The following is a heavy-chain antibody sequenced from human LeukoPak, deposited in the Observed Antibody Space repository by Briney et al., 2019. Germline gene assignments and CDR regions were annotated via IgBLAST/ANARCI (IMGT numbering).Heavy chain of an antibody. V-gene: IGHV1-46*01. J-gene: IGHJ5*02. D-gene: IGHD6-19*01. CDR1: GYTFISYY. CDR2: INPSGGST. Sequence: ASVKVSCKASGYTFISYYMHWVRQAPGQGLEWMGIINPSGGSTSYAQKFQGRVTMTRDTSTSTVYMELSSVRSEDTAVYYCARRHSSGWWAFDPWGQGTLVTVSS. CDR3: ARRHSSGWWAFDP.